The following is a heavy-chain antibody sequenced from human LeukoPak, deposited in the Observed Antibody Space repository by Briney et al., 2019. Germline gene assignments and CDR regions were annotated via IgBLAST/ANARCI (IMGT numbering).Heavy chain of an antibody. V-gene: IGHV1-69*04. CDR3: AREYGGYYDSSGNFQH. Sequence: ASVKVSCKASGGTFSSYAISWVRQAPGQGLEWMGRIIPILGIANYAQKFQGRVTITADKSTSTAYMELSSLRSEDTAVYYCAREYGGYYDSSGNFQHWGQGTLVTVSS. CDR2: IIPILGIA. J-gene: IGHJ1*01. D-gene: IGHD3-22*01. CDR1: GGTFSSYA.